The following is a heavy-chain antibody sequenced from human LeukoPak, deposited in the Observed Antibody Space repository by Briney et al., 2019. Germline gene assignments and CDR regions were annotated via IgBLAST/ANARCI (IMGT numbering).Heavy chain of an antibody. CDR1: GYTFSSYG. V-gene: IGHV1-69*06. CDR2: IIPIFGTA. Sequence: SVKVSCKASGYTFSSYGISWVRQAPGQGLEWMGGIIPIFGTANYAQKFQGRVTITADKSTSTAYMELSSLRSEDTAVYYCARDLVAVAGFDPWGQGTLVTASS. J-gene: IGHJ5*02. CDR3: ARDLVAVAGFDP. D-gene: IGHD6-19*01.